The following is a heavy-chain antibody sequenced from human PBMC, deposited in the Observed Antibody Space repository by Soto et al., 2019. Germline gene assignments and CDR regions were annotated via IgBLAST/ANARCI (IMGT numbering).Heavy chain of an antibody. CDR3: ARDHAIFGVVTPDY. V-gene: IGHV3-30-3*01. D-gene: IGHD3-3*01. CDR1: GFTFSSYA. CDR2: VSYDGSNK. Sequence: GGSLRLSCAASGFTFSSYAMHWVRQAPGKGLEWVAVVSYDGSNKYYADSVKGRFTISRDNSKNTLYLQMNSLRAEDTAVYYCARDHAIFGVVTPDYWGQGTLVTVSS. J-gene: IGHJ4*02.